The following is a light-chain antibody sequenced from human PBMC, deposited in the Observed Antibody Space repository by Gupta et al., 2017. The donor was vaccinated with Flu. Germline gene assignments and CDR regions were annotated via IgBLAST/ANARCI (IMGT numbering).Light chain of an antibody. Sequence: DIPMPQSPSSLSASVGDTVTITCRASQSIGNSLNWYQQKPGKAPSLLIHTTSGLQSGVPSRCTGRGSGTYFTLTINSLQPEDFATYYWQHTYSHFPTFGPGTKVEIK. CDR2: TTS. CDR1: QSIGNS. CDR3: QHTYSHFPT. V-gene: IGKV1-39*01. J-gene: IGKJ1*01.